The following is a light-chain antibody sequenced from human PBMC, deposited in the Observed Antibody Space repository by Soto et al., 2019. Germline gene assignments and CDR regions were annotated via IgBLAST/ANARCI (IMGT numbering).Light chain of an antibody. V-gene: IGKV4-1*01. Sequence: DIVMTQSPDSLAVSLGERATINCKSSQNVLYNSNNKNYLAWYQQKPGQPPKLLIYWASTRQSGVPDRFSGSGSGTDFTLSISSLQAEDVAVYYCQQYYRTPVTFGQPTKLEIK. CDR2: WAS. CDR3: QQYYRTPVT. J-gene: IGKJ2*01. CDR1: QNVLYNSNNKNY.